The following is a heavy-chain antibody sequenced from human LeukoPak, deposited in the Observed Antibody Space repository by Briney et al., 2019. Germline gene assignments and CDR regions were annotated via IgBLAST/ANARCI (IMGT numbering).Heavy chain of an antibody. V-gene: IGHV3-7*02. Sequence: PGESLRLSCAPPGFTFRSYWMSWVRQAPGKAQEWVANIKQDGSEKYYVDSVKGRFTIARDNAKNSLYLQMNSLRAEDTAVYYCARMGHVVPEIYYYYDYMDVWGKGTTVTVSS. CDR1: GFTFRSYW. CDR3: ARMGHVVPEIYYYYDYMDV. CDR2: IKQDGSEK. D-gene: IGHD2-2*01. J-gene: IGHJ6*03.